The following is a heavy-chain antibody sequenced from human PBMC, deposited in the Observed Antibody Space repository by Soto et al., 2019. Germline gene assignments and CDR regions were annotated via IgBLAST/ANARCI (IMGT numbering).Heavy chain of an antibody. CDR3: AKPGWIQHWLPGYYYGMDV. D-gene: IGHD5-18*01. CDR1: GFNVSSYS. CDR2: ISSSNKYI. J-gene: IGHJ6*02. Sequence: PGGSLRLSCVGSGFNVSSYSLNWVRQAPGKGLEWVSSISSSNKYIYYADSLKGRFTISRDNSKNTLFLQMNSLRTDDTAVYYCAKPGWIQHWLPGYYYGMDVWGQGTTVTVSS. V-gene: IGHV3-21*01.